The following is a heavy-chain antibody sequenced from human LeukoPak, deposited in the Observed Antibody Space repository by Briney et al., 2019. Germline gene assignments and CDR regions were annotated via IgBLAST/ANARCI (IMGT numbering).Heavy chain of an antibody. V-gene: IGHV3-21*01. D-gene: IGHD2-2*01. Sequence: PGGSLRLSCEGSAFIFSGHWMNWVRQAPGKGLEWVSSISSSSSYIYYADSVKGRFTISRDNAKNSLYLQMNSLRAEDTAVYYCARAYCSSTSCPFDIWGQGTMVTVSS. CDR3: ARAYCSSTSCPFDI. J-gene: IGHJ3*02. CDR1: AFIFSGHW. CDR2: ISSSSSYI.